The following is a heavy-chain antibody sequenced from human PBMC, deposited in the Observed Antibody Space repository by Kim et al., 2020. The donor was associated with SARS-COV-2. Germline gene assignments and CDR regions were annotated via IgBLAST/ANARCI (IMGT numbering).Heavy chain of an antibody. CDR1: GYTFTSYA. D-gene: IGHD6-19*01. V-gene: IGHV7-4-1*02. CDR3: ARAPGWSTFYYYGMDV. Sequence: ASVKVSCKASGYTFTSYAMNWVRQDPGQGLEWMGWINTNTGNPTYAQGFTGRFVFSLDTSVSTAYLQISSLKAEDTAVYYCARAPGWSTFYYYGMDVWGQGTTVTVSS. J-gene: IGHJ6*02. CDR2: INTNTGNP.